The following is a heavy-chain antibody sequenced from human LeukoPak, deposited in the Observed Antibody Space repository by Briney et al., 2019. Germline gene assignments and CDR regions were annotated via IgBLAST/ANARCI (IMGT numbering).Heavy chain of an antibody. CDR3: ARGDNGLRYYYYYMDV. D-gene: IGHD1-14*01. CDR2: MNPNSGNT. J-gene: IGHJ6*03. V-gene: IGHV1-8*03. Sequence: ASVKVSCKASGYTFTSYDINWVRQATGQGLEWMGWMNPNSGNTGYAQKFQGRVTITRNTSISTAYMELSSLRSEDTAVYYCARGDNGLRYYYYYMDVWGEGTTVTVSS. CDR1: GYTFTSYD.